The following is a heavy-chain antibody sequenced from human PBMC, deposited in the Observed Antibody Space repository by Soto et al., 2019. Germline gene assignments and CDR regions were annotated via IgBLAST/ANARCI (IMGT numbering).Heavy chain of an antibody. Sequence: GASVKVSCKPSVCTFSRNAIRWVRQAPGQGLEWMGGIIPIFSTANYAQKFQGRVTITADESTSTAYMELSSLRSEDTAVYYCAAPYYYGSGSYYNEADPWGQGTLVTVSS. CDR1: VCTFSRNA. V-gene: IGHV1-69*13. CDR3: AAPYYYGSGSYYNEADP. D-gene: IGHD3-10*01. J-gene: IGHJ5*02. CDR2: IIPIFSTA.